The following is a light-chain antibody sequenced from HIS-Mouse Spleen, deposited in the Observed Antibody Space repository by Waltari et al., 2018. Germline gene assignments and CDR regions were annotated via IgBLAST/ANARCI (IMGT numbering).Light chain of an antibody. V-gene: IGKV1-39*01. CDR1: QSISRY. Sequence: QINQSPCFLSSSLGNKVNNTCPAIQSISRYVNWYQHKPGKTPKLLIYAASSLQSGVPSRFSGSGSGTDFPLTISSLQPEDFATYYCQQSYSTPLTFGGGTKVEIK. CDR3: QQSYSTPLT. CDR2: AAS. J-gene: IGKJ4*01.